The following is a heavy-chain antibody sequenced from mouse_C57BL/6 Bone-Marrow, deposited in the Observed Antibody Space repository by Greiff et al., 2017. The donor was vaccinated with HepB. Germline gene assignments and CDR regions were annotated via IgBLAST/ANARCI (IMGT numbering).Heavy chain of an antibody. J-gene: IGHJ3*01. Sequence: EVKVEESGGGLVQPGGSMKLSCVASGFTFSNYWMNWVRQSPEKGLEWVAQIRLKSDNYATHYAESVKGRFTISRDDSKSSVYLQMNNLRAEDTGIYYCTGEGLRQGSWFAYWGQGTLVTVSA. CDR1: GFTFSNYW. CDR2: IRLKSDNYAT. V-gene: IGHV6-3*01. D-gene: IGHD2-2*01. CDR3: TGEGLRQGSWFAY.